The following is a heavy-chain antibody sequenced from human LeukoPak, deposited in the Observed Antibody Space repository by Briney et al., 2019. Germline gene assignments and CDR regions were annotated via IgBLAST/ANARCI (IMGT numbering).Heavy chain of an antibody. V-gene: IGHV3-7*01. D-gene: IGHD5-12*01. J-gene: IGHJ4*02. CDR2: INQDGSEE. CDR1: GFTFSNYW. Sequence: GGSLRLSCAASGFTFSNYWMTWVRQAPGKGLEWVAHINQDGSEEHYMDSAKARFAISRDNAKNSLSLQMNSLRAEDTAVYYCVRDGGVSGYDLLDYWGQGTLVTVSS. CDR3: VRDGGVSGYDLLDY.